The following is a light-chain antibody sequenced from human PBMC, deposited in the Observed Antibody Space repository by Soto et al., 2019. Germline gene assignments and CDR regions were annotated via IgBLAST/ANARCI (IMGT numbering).Light chain of an antibody. CDR3: HQYNFWPT. Sequence: EIVMTQAPATLSVSPGERATLSVRASQTVSDNLAWYQQKPGQAPRLLIYGTSTRATGIPARFSGSGSGTEFTLTISSLQSEDFAVYYCHQYNFWPTFGQGTKVDIK. CDR2: GTS. J-gene: IGKJ1*01. CDR1: QTVSDN. V-gene: IGKV3-15*01.